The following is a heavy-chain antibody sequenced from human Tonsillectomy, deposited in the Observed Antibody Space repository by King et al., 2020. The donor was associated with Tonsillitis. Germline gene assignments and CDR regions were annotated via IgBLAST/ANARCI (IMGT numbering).Heavy chain of an antibody. J-gene: IGHJ4*02. Sequence: LQLQESGPGLVKPSETLSLTCTVSGGSISSSSYYWGWIRQPPGKGLGWIGRIYYSGSTYYNPSLKSRVTISVETSKNQFSLRLSSVTAADTAVYYCARQKYDYLWGTYRSDFDYWGQGTLVTVSS. V-gene: IGHV4-39*01. CDR3: ARQKYDYLWGTYRSDFDY. CDR2: IYYSGST. CDR1: GGSISSSSYY. D-gene: IGHD3-16*02.